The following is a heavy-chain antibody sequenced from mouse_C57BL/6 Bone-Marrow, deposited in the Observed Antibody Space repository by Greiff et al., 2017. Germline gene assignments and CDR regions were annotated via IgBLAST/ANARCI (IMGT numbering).Heavy chain of an antibody. CDR3: ARKGAYYSNFDY. D-gene: IGHD2-5*01. J-gene: IGHJ2*01. Sequence: EVQLQQSGPVLVKPGASVKMSCKASGYTFTDYYMNWVKQSHGKSLEWIGVINPYNGGTSYNQKFKGKATLTVDKSSSTAYMELNSLTSEDSAVYYCARKGAYYSNFDYWGQGTTLTVSS. CDR1: GYTFTDYY. CDR2: INPYNGGT. V-gene: IGHV1-19*01.